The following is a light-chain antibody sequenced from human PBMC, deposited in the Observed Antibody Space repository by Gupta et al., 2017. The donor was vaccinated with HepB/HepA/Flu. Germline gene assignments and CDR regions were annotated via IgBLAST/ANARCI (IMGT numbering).Light chain of an antibody. CDR1: QSVLYRSNNNNY. CDR2: GAS. CDR3: QQYNNTPFT. V-gene: IGKV4-1*01. J-gene: IGKJ4*01. Sequence: DIVMTQSPDSLAVSLGQRATIHCKASQSVLYRSNNNNYLAWYQQKPGQPPKLFIYGASNRASGVPDRFSGSGSGTDFTLTISRLQAEDVAVYYCQQYNNTPFTFGRGTKVEIK.